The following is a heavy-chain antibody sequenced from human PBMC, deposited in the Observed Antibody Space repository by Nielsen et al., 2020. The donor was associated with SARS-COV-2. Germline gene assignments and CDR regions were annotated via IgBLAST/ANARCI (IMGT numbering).Heavy chain of an antibody. J-gene: IGHJ1*01. Sequence: GESLKISCAASGFTFSSYAMHWVRQAPGKGLEWVAVIWCDGGNEYYADSVKGRFTISRDNSKNTLYVQMNSLRAEDTAVYFCAKGSVYMEYFDHWGQGTLVTVSS. V-gene: IGHV3-33*06. CDR2: IWCDGGNE. CDR1: GFTFSSYA. D-gene: IGHD5-18*01. CDR3: AKGSVYMEYFDH.